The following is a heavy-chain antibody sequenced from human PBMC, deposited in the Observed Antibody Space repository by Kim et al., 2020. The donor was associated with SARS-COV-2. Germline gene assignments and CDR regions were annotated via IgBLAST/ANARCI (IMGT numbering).Heavy chain of an antibody. J-gene: IGHJ6*02. CDR2: ISSSGSTI. D-gene: IGHD2-8*01. CDR1: GFTFSSYE. V-gene: IGHV3-48*03. CDR3: ARPNNFPYCTNGVCHPYGMDV. Sequence: GGSLRLSCAASGFTFSSYEMNWVRQAPGKGLEWVSYISSSGSTIYYADSVKGRFTISRDNAKNSLYLQMNSLRAEDTAVYYCARPNNFPYCTNGVCHPYGMDVWGQGTTVTVSS.